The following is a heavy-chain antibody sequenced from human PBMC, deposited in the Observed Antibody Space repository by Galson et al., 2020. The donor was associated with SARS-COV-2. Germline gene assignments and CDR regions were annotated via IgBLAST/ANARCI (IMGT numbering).Heavy chain of an antibody. CDR3: ARGYCSGGSCYEFEYFDL. J-gene: IGHJ2*01. Sequence: GESLKIPCAASGFTFSDYYMSWIRQAPGKGLEWVSYISSSSSYTNYADSVKGRFTISRDNAKNSLYLQMNSLRAEDTAVYYCARGYCSGGSCYEFEYFDLWGRGTLVTVSS. D-gene: IGHD2-15*01. CDR1: GFTFSDYY. CDR2: ISSSSSYT. V-gene: IGHV3-11*06.